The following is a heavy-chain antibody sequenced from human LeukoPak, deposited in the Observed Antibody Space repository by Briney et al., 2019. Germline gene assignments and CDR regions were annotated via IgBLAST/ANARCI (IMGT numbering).Heavy chain of an antibody. CDR2: ISGSGGST. J-gene: IGHJ6*03. CDR1: GFTFSSYG. Sequence: GGSLRLSCAASGFTFSSYGMSWVRQAPGKGLEWVSAISGSGGSTYYADSVKGRFTISRDNSKNTLYLQMNSLRAEDTAVYYCAKFGMVRGVIIFRYYYYMDVWGKGTTVTISS. V-gene: IGHV3-23*01. D-gene: IGHD3-10*01. CDR3: AKFGMVRGVIIFRYYYYMDV.